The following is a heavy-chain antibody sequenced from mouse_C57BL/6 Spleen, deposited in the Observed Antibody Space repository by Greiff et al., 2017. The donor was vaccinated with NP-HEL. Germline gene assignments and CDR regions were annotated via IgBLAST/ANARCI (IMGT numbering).Heavy chain of an antibody. CDR2: INPSNGGT. Sequence: QVQLQQPGTELVKPGASVKLSCKASGYTFTSYWMHWVKQRPGQGLEWIGNINPSNGGTNYNEKFKSKATLTVDNSSSTAYMQLSSLTSEDSAVYYCARQPPSYYYAMDYWGQGTSVTVSS. J-gene: IGHJ4*01. V-gene: IGHV1-53*01. CDR3: ARQPPSYYYAMDY. CDR1: GYTFTSYW.